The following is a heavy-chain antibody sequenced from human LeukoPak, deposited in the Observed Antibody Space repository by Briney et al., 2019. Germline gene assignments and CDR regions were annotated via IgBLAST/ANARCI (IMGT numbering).Heavy chain of an antibody. D-gene: IGHD3-9*01. CDR3: ARARYYDILTGYYRRDWFDP. CDR2: INHSGST. J-gene: IGHJ5*02. Sequence: SETLSLTCAVYGGSFSGYYWSWIRQPPGKGLEWIGEINHSGSTNYNPSLKSRVTISVDTSKNQFSLKLSSVTAADTAVYYCARARYYDILTGYYRRDWFDPWGQGTLVTASS. CDR1: GGSFSGYY. V-gene: IGHV4-34*01.